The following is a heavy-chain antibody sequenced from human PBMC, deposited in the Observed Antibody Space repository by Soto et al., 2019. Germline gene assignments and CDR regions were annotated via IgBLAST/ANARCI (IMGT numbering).Heavy chain of an antibody. D-gene: IGHD6-19*01. CDR2: ISPKSGGT. J-gene: IGHJ4*02. V-gene: IGHV1-2*02. CDR3: ARPPGYISDWYYFDL. CDR1: GYTFIDYY. Sequence: QVQLVQSGAEVKKPGASVKVSCEASGYTFIDYYMHWVRQAPGQGLEWMGRISPKSGGTNYAQKFQGRVTMTWDTSLNPAYMELSSLMSEDTAVYYCARPPGYISDWYYFDLWGQGTLVTVSS.